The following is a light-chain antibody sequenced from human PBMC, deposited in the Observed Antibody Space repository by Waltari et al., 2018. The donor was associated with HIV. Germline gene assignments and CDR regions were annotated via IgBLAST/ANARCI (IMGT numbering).Light chain of an antibody. Sequence: QFALTQPASVSGSPGQSITVSCTGTNSDIGYYNYVSWYQQHPGKAPKLIIYEVSNPPSGVSNRFSCSKSGNTASLTISGLQAEDEADYFCSSLTNSATLSVLFGGGTKLTVL. J-gene: IGLJ3*02. V-gene: IGLV2-14*01. CDR1: NSDIGYYNY. CDR3: SSLTNSATLSVL. CDR2: EVS.